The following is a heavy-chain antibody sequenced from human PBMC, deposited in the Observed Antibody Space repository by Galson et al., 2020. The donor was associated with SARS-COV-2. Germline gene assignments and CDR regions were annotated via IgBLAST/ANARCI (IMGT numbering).Heavy chain of an antibody. J-gene: IGHJ3*02. CDR1: GFTFSSYE. Sequence: GGSLRLSCAASGFTFSSYEMNWVRQAPGKGLEWVSYISSSGSTIYYADSVKGRFTISRDNAKNSLYLQMNSLRAEDTAVYYCARDYRYYYDSSGYSNDFDIWGQGTMVTVSS. CDR2: ISSSGSTI. D-gene: IGHD3-22*01. CDR3: ARDYRYYYDSSGYSNDFDI. V-gene: IGHV3-48*03.